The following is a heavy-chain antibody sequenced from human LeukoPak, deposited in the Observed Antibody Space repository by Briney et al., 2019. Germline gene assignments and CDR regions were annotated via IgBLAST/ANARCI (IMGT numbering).Heavy chain of an antibody. CDR2: ISGSGGST. Sequence: AGSLRLSCAASGFTFSSYAMIWLRQAPGKGLEWVSAISGSGGSTYYADSVKGRFTISRDNSKNTLYLQMNSLRAEDTAVYYCAKDGVFWNPQFDYWGQGTLVTVSS. J-gene: IGHJ4*02. D-gene: IGHD1-1*01. CDR1: GFTFSSYA. CDR3: AKDGVFWNPQFDY. V-gene: IGHV3-23*01.